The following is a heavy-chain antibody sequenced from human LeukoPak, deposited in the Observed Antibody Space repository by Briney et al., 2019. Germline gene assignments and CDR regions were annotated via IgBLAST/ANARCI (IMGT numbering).Heavy chain of an antibody. CDR3: ARDPPSYYYDSGSFDY. D-gene: IGHD3-22*01. V-gene: IGHV3-53*05. J-gene: IGHJ4*02. CDR2: IYSGGST. Sequence: GGSLRLSCAASGFTVSSNYMSWVRQAPGKGLEWVSVIYSGGSTYYADSVKGRFTISRDNSKNTLYLQMNSLRAEDTAVYYCARDPPSYYYDSGSFDYWGQGTLVTVSS. CDR1: GFTVSSNY.